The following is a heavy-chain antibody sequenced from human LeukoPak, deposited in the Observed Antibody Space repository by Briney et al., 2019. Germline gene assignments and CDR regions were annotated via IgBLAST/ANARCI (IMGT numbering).Heavy chain of an antibody. V-gene: IGHV3-48*01. CDR3: ARDRPHVLRYFDWLLSYDY. D-gene: IGHD3-9*01. CDR1: GFTFSSYS. J-gene: IGHJ4*02. Sequence: GGSLRLSCAASGFTFSSYSMNWVRQAPGKGLEWVSYISSSSSTIYYADSVKGRFTISRDNAKNSLYLQMNSLRAEDTAVYYCARDRPHVLRYFDWLLSYDYWGQGTLVTVSS. CDR2: ISSSSSTI.